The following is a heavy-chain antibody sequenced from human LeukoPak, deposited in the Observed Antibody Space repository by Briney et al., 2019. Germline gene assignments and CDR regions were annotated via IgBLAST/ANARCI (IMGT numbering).Heavy chain of an antibody. Sequence: PGGSLRLSCAASGFSFSDYYMTWIRQAPGEGLEWVSFISSSGSAIYYADSMKGRFSISRDNAKKSLYLQMNSLRAEDTAIYYCARGMVRGDSDAFDIWGQGTMVTVSS. CDR1: GFSFSDYY. V-gene: IGHV3-11*01. J-gene: IGHJ3*02. CDR3: ARGMVRGDSDAFDI. CDR2: ISSSGSAI. D-gene: IGHD3-10*01.